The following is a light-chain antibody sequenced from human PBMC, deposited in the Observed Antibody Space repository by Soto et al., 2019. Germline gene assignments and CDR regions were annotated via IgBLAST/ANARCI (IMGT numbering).Light chain of an antibody. CDR2: GAS. Sequence: ILITQSPGTVSVSPGERATLSCRARHSMSGNLVWYQQQPRQAPRLLLYGASTRATGMPARFSGSGSGTEFTLTISSLQSEDFAVYYCQQYNNWPPITFGQGTRLEI. J-gene: IGKJ5*01. CDR3: QQYNNWPPIT. V-gene: IGKV3-15*01. CDR1: HSMSGN.